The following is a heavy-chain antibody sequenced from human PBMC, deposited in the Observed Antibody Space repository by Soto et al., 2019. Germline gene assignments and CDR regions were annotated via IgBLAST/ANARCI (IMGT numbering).Heavy chain of an antibody. V-gene: IGHV1-18*04. Sequence: DSVKVCFKASGYPFTNYGIGLVRQAPGQGLEWMGWINPHNGNTYYGRKVQGRITMTTDTSTTTAYMELRSLRSADTAVYYCTRDRSRARNNWVAVDYWGQGTLVTVSS. CDR2: INPHNGNT. CDR1: GYPFTNYG. J-gene: IGHJ4*02. D-gene: IGHD3-16*01. CDR3: TRDRSRARNNWVAVDY.